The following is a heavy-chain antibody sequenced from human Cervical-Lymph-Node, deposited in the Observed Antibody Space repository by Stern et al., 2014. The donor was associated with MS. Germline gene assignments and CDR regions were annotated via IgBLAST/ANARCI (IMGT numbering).Heavy chain of an antibody. CDR1: GGSSSSYY. CDR3: ARVRWLARVDY. V-gene: IGHV4-59*01. D-gene: IGHD6-19*01. Sequence: VQLVESGPGLVKPSATLSLTCTVSGGSSSSYYWTWFRQPPGKGLEWIGYMYDSGSTNYNPSLKSRVTISTDMSRNQFSLRLSSVTAADTAVYYCARVRWLARVDYWGQGILVTVSS. CDR2: MYDSGST. J-gene: IGHJ4*02.